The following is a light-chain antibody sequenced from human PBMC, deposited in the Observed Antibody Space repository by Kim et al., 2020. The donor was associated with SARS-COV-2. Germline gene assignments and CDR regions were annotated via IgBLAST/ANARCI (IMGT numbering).Light chain of an antibody. J-gene: IGKJ1*01. Sequence: EIVLTQSPGTLSLSPGERATLSCRASQSVRSSYIAWYQQKPGQAPRLLIYGASSGATGIPDRFSGSGSGTDFTLTISRLEPEDFAVYYCQQYNSPPWTFGQGTKVDIK. CDR1: QSVRSSY. CDR3: QQYNSPPWT. CDR2: GAS. V-gene: IGKV3-20*01.